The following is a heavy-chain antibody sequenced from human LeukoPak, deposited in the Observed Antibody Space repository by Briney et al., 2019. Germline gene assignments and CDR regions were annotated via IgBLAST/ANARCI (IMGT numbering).Heavy chain of an antibody. CDR3: ASGGQWLAKDYFDY. D-gene: IGHD6-19*01. CDR2: IYYSGST. J-gene: IGHJ4*02. CDR1: GGSISSSSYY. Sequence: PSETLSLTCTVSGGSISSSSYYWGWIRQPPGKGLEWIGSIYYSGSTNYNPSLKSRVTISVDTSKNQFSLKLSSVTAADTAVYYCASGGQWLAKDYFDYWGQGTLVTVSS. V-gene: IGHV4-39*07.